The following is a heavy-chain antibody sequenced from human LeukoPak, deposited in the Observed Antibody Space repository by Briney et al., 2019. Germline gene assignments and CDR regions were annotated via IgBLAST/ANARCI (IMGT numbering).Heavy chain of an antibody. CDR1: GFTFDDYG. CDR3: ARSSRDGYKPRAFDV. CDR2: IYYTGSV. J-gene: IGHJ3*01. D-gene: IGHD5-24*01. V-gene: IGHV4-59*01. Sequence: GSLRLSCAASGFTFDDYGMSWIRQPPGKGLEWIGYIYYTGSVNYNPSLKSRVTISVDMSKIQFSLQLSSVTAADTAVYYCARSSRDGYKPRAFDVWGQGTVVTVSS.